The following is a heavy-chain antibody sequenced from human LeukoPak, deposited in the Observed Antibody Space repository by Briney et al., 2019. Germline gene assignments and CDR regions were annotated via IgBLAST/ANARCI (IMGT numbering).Heavy chain of an antibody. D-gene: IGHD5-18*01. Sequence: PSETLSLTCTVSGGSISSGSYYWSWIRQPAGKGLEWIGRIYTSGSTNYNPSLKSRVTISVDTSKNQFSLKLSSVTAADTAVYYCASGTAMVRAFDIWGQGTMVTVSS. CDR2: IYTSGST. J-gene: IGHJ3*02. CDR1: GGSISSGSYY. V-gene: IGHV4-61*02. CDR3: ASGTAMVRAFDI.